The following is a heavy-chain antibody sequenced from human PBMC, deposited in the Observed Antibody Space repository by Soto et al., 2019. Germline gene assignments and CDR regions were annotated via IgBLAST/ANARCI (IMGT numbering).Heavy chain of an antibody. CDR2: ISYEGSNK. CDR3: ARGPPNGSGWYATARDFDY. CDR1: GFTFSSYA. J-gene: IGHJ4*02. V-gene: IGHV3-30-3*01. D-gene: IGHD6-19*01. Sequence: GGSLRLSCAASGFTFSSYAMHWVRQAPGKGLEWVAVISYEGSNKYYADSVKGRFTISRDNSKNTLYLQMNSLRAEDTAVYYCARGPPNGSGWYATARDFDYWGQGTLVTVSS.